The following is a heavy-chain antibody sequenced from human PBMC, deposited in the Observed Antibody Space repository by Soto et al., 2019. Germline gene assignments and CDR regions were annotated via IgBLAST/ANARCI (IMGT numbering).Heavy chain of an antibody. CDR2: ISRSGNTM. CDR1: GFTSWDYD. Sequence: VQLVESGGALVKPGGSLRLSCAASGFTSWDYDMSWIRQAPGKGLEWVSYISRSGNTMYYGDYVKGRFTISRDNAKNSVDLKMISLRAEDTAVYYCVREGRSSTSCNTGCAFDIWGQGTMVTVSS. V-gene: IGHV3-11*01. D-gene: IGHD2-2*02. J-gene: IGHJ3*02. CDR3: VREGRSSTSCNTGCAFDI.